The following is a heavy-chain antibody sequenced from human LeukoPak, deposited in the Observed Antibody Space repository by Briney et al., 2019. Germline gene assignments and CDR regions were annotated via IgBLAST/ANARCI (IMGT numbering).Heavy chain of an antibody. CDR3: ARLDCSSTSCYPDY. Sequence: ASVKVSCKASGYTFTSYGISWVRQAPGQGLEWMGWINPNSGGTNYAQKFQGRVTMTRDTSISTAYMELSRLRSDDTAVYYCARLDCSSTSCYPDYWGQGTLVTVSS. V-gene: IGHV1-2*02. J-gene: IGHJ4*02. CDR1: GYTFTSYG. CDR2: INPNSGGT. D-gene: IGHD2-2*01.